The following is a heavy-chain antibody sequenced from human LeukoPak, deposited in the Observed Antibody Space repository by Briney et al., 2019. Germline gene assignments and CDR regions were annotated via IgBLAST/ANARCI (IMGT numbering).Heavy chain of an antibody. CDR3: ARRRSSSTSTYYDFWSGYHYYYYMDV. V-gene: IGHV1-8*01. Sequence: GASVKVSCKASGYTFTSYDINCVRQATGQGLEWMGWMNPNSGNPGYAQKFQGRVTMTRNTSISTAYMELSSLRSEDTAVYYCARRRSSSTSTYYDFWSGYHYYYYMDVWGKGTTVTVSS. D-gene: IGHD3-3*01. CDR2: MNPNSGNP. J-gene: IGHJ6*03. CDR1: GYTFTSYD.